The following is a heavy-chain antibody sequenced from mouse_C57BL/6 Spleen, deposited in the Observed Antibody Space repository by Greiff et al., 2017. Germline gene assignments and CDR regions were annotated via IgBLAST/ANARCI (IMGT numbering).Heavy chain of an antibody. V-gene: IGHV1-75*01. CDR3: ARSGPITTVVATGLGDY. CDR1: GYTFTDYY. D-gene: IGHD1-1*01. CDR2: IFPGSGST. Sequence: QVQLQQSGPELVKPGASVKISCKASGYTFTDYYINWVKQRPGQGLEWIGWIFPGSGSTYYNEKFKGKATLTVDKSSSTAYMLLSSLTSEDSAVYFCARSGPITTVVATGLGDYWGQGTTLTVSS. J-gene: IGHJ2*01.